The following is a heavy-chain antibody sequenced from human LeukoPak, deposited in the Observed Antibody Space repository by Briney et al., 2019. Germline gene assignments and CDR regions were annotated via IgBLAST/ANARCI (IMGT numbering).Heavy chain of an antibody. CDR3: ARAPEGLTLKEAFDI. V-gene: IGHV1-69*05. CDR1: GGTFSSYA. Sequence: ASVKVSCAASGGTFSSYAISWVRQAPGQGLEWVGGIIPIFGTANYAQKFQGRVTITTDESTSTAYMELSSLRSEDTAVYYCARAPEGLTLKEAFDIWGQGTMVTVSS. D-gene: IGHD3-3*01. CDR2: IIPIFGTA. J-gene: IGHJ3*02.